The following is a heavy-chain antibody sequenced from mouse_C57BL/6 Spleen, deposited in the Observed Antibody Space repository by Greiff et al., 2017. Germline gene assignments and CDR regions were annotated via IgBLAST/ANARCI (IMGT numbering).Heavy chain of an antibody. V-gene: IGHV3-6*01. CDR2: ISYDGRN. D-gene: IGHD1-1*01. Sequence: ESGPGLVKPSPSLSLTCSVTGYSITSGYYWNWIRQFPGNKLEWMGYISYDGRNNYNPSLNNRISITRDTSKNQFFLKLNSLTTEDTATYYCARDYYGTFDFWGQGPTLTVSS. J-gene: IGHJ2*01. CDR1: GYSITSGYY. CDR3: ARDYYGTFDF.